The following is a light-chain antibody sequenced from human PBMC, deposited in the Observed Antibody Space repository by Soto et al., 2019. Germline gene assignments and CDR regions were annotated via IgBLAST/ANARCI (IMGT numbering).Light chain of an antibody. CDR1: QSISHY. CDR2: AAS. V-gene: IGKV1-39*01. CDR3: QQGYSTLCP. J-gene: IGKJ3*01. Sequence: DIQMTQSPPSLSASVGDGVTITCRASQSISHYLNGYQQKPGKAPKLLIYAASVLQSGVPSRFSGSGSGTDFTLPISSLQPEDFATYYWQQGYSTLCPFGPGTKVDI.